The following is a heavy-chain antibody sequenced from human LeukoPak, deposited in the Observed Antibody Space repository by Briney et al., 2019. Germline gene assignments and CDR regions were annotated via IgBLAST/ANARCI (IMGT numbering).Heavy chain of an antibody. J-gene: IGHJ5*02. Sequence: GGSLRLSCAASGVTFSSYSMNWVRQAPRKGLEWVSSISSSSSYIYYADSVKGRFTISRDNAKNSLYLQMNSLRAEDTAVYYCARRSTNWFDPWGQGTLVTVSS. V-gene: IGHV3-21*01. CDR3: ARRSTNWFDP. CDR1: GVTFSSYS. CDR2: ISSSSSYI.